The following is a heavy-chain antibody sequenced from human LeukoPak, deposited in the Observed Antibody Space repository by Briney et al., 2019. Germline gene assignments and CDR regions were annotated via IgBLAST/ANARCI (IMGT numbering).Heavy chain of an antibody. Sequence: GGSLRLSCAASGFIISDFYMSWIRQAPGKGLEWVSYSSTRGSTISYADSVKGGFTISRDNAKNSLYLEMNSLRAEDTAVYYCARESYYYGSGAFDPWGQGTLVTVSS. J-gene: IGHJ5*02. CDR3: ARESYYYGSGAFDP. CDR1: GFIISDFY. CDR2: SSTRGSTI. V-gene: IGHV3-11*01. D-gene: IGHD3-10*01.